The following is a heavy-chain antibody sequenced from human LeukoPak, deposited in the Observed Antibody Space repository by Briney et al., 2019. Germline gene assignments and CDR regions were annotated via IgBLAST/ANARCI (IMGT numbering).Heavy chain of an antibody. CDR3: ARDGERRAFDY. J-gene: IGHJ4*02. CDR2: IYYSGST. CDR1: GGSISSGDYY. V-gene: IGHV4-30-4*01. D-gene: IGHD1-1*01. Sequence: SETLSLTCTVSGGSISSGDYYWSWIRQPPGKGLEWIGYIYYSGSTYYNPSLKSRVTISVDTSKNQFSLKLSSVTAADTAVYYCARDGERRAFDYWGQGTLVTVSS.